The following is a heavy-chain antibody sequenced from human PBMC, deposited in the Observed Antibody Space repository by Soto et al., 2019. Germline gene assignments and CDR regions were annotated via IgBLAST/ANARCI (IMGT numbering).Heavy chain of an antibody. CDR1: GFSLRSRS. D-gene: IGHD1-1*01. J-gene: IGHJ4*02. V-gene: IGHV3-48*02. Sequence: GGSLRLSCAASGFSLRSRSMNWVRQAPGKGLEWVSYISGSSTTIYYTDSVKGRFTISRDNAKNSLYLQMNSLRHEDTAVYYCARGELDRTIGYWGQGTQVTVSS. CDR2: ISGSSTTI. CDR3: ARGELDRTIGY.